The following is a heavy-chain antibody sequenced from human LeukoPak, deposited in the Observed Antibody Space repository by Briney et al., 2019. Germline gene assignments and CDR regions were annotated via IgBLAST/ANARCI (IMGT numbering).Heavy chain of an antibody. V-gene: IGHV3-23*01. CDR3: ARGNSAPLYYYGSGRVNWFDP. CDR2: ISGSGSGT. Sequence: GGSLRLSCAASGFTFSTYAMTWVRQAPGQGLEWVSSISGSGSGTYYADSVKGRFTISRDNSKNTLYLQMNSLRAEDTAVYYCARGNSAPLYYYGSGRVNWFDPWGQGTLVTVSS. D-gene: IGHD3-10*01. CDR1: GFTFSTYA. J-gene: IGHJ5*02.